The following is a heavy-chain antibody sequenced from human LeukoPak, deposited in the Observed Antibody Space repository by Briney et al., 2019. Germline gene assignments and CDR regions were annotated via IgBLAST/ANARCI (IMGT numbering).Heavy chain of an antibody. CDR1: GFTFSSYA. CDR3: AKVRGDIVVVVAATGWFDP. Sequence: GGSLRLSCAAPGFTFSSYAMSWVRQAPGKGLEWVSAISGSGGSTYYADSVKGRFTISRDNSKNTLYLQMNSLRAEDTAVYYCAKVRGDIVVVVAATGWFDPWGQGTLVTVSS. CDR2: ISGSGGST. V-gene: IGHV3-23*01. J-gene: IGHJ5*02. D-gene: IGHD2-15*01.